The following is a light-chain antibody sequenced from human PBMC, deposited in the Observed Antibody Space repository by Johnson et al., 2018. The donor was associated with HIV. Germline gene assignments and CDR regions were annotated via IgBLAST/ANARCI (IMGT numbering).Light chain of an antibody. J-gene: IGLJ1*01. CDR2: DNN. CDR3: VTWENSLSATDV. CDR1: SSNIGNNS. Sequence: QSVLTQPPSVSAAPGQKVTISCSGSSSNIGNNSVSWYQQFPGTAPKLLIYDNNKRPSGFPDRFSGSKSGTSATLAITGLHTGVGPEYSCVTWENSLSATDVFGTGTKVTVL. V-gene: IGLV1-51*01.